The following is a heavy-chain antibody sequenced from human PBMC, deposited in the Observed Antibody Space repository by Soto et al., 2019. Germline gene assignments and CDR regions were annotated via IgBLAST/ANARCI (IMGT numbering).Heavy chain of an antibody. CDR2: VYASGGT. D-gene: IGHD5-12*01. Sequence: QVQLQESGPGLVKPSETLSLTCSVSGGSVSSGSYYWSWIRQPPGKGLEWVGYVYASGGTSYNPSLKSRVTLSLDTSKNQFSLKLSSVTAADTAVYYCARDGDGYNHWGQGTLVTVSS. CDR1: GGSVSSGSYY. J-gene: IGHJ4*02. CDR3: ARDGDGYNH. V-gene: IGHV4-61*01.